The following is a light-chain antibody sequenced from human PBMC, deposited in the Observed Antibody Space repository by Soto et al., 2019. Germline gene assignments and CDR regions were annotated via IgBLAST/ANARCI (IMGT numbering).Light chain of an antibody. J-gene: IGKJ2*01. CDR2: GAS. CDR3: QHYGRSPPYT. Sequence: EIVLTQSPGTLSLSPGERATLSCRASQSGSGSNLAWYQQKPGQAPRLLIYGASTRATGIPDGFSGSGSGTDFTLTISSLEPEDFAVYYCQHYGRSPPYTFGQGTKLEIK. V-gene: IGKV3-20*01. CDR1: QSGSGSN.